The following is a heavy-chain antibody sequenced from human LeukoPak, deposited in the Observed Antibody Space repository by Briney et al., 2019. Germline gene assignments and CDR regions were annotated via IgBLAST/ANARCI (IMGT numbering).Heavy chain of an antibody. CDR2: INHSGST. D-gene: IGHD1-26*01. CDR3: ARLRVGATRYYYYGMDV. V-gene: IGHV4-61*08. CDR1: GGSVSSGDYY. Sequence: SETLSLTCTVSGGSVSSGDYYWSWIRQPPGKGLEWIGEINHSGSTNYNPSLKSRVTISVDTSKNQFSLKLSSVTAADTAVYYCARLRVGATRYYYYGMDVWGQGTTVTVSS. J-gene: IGHJ6*02.